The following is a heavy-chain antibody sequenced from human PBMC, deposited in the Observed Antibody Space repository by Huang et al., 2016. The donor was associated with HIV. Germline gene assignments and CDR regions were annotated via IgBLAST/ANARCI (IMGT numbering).Heavy chain of an antibody. CDR3: ARMPTPSYDDTWSLSPVEEDFFYYNLDV. Sequence: QVRLEQWGQGLLKPSETLSLTCAVYGASFNTYYWSWVRQSPAKVLEWMGEIKPCGSTKYNPARTSRVNMKGYTSKNQFYRKFRAMTAADAAIYYCARMPTPSYDDTWSLSPVEEDFFYYNLDVWGQGTPVSVSS. D-gene: IGHD3-16*01. CDR2: IKPCGST. J-gene: IGHJ6*02. V-gene: IGHV4-34*02. CDR1: GASFNTYY.